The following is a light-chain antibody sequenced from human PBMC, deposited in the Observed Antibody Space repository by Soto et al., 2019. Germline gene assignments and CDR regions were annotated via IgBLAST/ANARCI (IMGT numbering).Light chain of an antibody. Sequence: EIVLTQSPATLSLSPGERATLSCRASQSVSSYLAWYQQKPGQAPRLLIYDASNRATGIPARFSGSGSGTDFTLTISSLEPEDFAVYYCQQYDYWPETFGQGTKVDIK. CDR3: QQYDYWPET. V-gene: IGKV3-11*01. CDR1: QSVSSY. J-gene: IGKJ1*01. CDR2: DAS.